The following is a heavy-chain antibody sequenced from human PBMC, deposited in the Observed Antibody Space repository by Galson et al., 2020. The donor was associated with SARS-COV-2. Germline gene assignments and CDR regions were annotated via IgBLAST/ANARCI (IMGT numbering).Heavy chain of an antibody. CDR3: ASYCSSSSCYKGASDY. J-gene: IGHJ4*02. Sequence: GGSLRLSCAVSGFTFSNYSMNWVRQAPGKGLEWVSYISSTSNTIYYADSVKGRFTISRDNAKNSLYLQMNSLRAEDTAVYYCASYCSSSSCYKGASDYGGQGTLVTVSS. V-gene: IGHV3-48*01. D-gene: IGHD2-2*01. CDR1: GFTFSNYS. CDR2: ISSTSNTI.